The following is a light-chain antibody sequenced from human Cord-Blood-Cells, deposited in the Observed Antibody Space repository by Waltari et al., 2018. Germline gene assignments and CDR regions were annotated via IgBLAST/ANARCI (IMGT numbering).Light chain of an antibody. J-gene: IGKJ4*01. V-gene: IGKV3-11*01. CDR3: QQRSNWPPT. CDR1: QSVSSY. CDR2: DAS. Sequence: EIVLTQSPATLSLSLGERATLSCRASQSVSSYLAWYQQKPGQAPRRLIYDASNRATGIPARFSGSGSGTDFTLTISSLEPEDFAVYYCQQRSNWPPTFGGGTKVEIK.